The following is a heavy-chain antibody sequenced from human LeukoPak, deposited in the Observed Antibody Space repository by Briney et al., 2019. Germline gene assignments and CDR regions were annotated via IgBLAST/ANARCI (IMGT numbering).Heavy chain of an antibody. CDR2: IGEDGSEK. D-gene: IGHD3-10*01. CDR1: GFTFSSYW. V-gene: IGHV3-7*01. Sequence: GGSLRLSCAASGFTFSSYWMTWVRQAPGKGLEWVANIGEDGSEKYYVDSVKGRFTISRDNAKNSLYLQVNSLRAEDTAVYYCARDAITMVRGVIPEYFQHWGQGTLVTVSS. J-gene: IGHJ1*01. CDR3: ARDAITMVRGVIPEYFQH.